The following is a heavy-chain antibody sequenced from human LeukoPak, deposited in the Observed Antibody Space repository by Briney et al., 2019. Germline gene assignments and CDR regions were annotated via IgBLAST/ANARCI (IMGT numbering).Heavy chain of an antibody. V-gene: IGHV3-33*01. CDR3: ARGGGDDAFDI. J-gene: IGHJ3*02. Sequence: GRSLRLSCAASGFTFSNYGMHWVRQAPGKGLEWVAVIWFDGSNKYYADSVKGRFTISRDNSKSTLYLQLNSLRAEDTAVYYCARGGGDDAFDIWGQGTMVTVSS. CDR1: GFTFSNYG. CDR2: IWFDGSNK. D-gene: IGHD3-10*01.